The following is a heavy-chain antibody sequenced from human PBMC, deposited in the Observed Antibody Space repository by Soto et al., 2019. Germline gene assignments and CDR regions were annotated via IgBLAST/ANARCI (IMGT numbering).Heavy chain of an antibody. CDR2: IGNYNGNT. D-gene: IGHD2-21*02. CDR1: GYTFTNYG. V-gene: IGHV1-18*01. CDR3: ARAGAEVTTHFDY. J-gene: IGHJ4*02. Sequence: ASVKVSCKASGYTFTNYGISWVRQAPGQGLEWMGWIGNYNGNTNYAQKFQGRVTMTTDTSTSTAYMELKSLRSDDTAVYYCARAGAEVTTHFDYWGQGTLVTVPS.